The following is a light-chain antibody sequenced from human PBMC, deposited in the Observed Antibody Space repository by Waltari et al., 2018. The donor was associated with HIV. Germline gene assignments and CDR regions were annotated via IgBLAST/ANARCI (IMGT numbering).Light chain of an antibody. CDR2: DAS. Sequence: DMLMTQSPATVSLSPGESVTLPCRASQSISTNLAWYQRKPGQTPRLLIYDASTRAADVPARFSGGGSGTDFTLNITNLQSDDSAVYYCQQYETWPPGWTFGQGTKVEV. V-gene: IGKV3-15*01. CDR1: QSISTN. CDR3: QQYETWPPGWT. J-gene: IGKJ1*01.